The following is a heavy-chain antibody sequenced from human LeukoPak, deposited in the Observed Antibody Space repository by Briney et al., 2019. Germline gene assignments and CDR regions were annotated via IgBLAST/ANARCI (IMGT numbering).Heavy chain of an antibody. CDR3: TNCARAGGYCYYDY. V-gene: IGHV3-23*01. D-gene: IGHD2-21*02. CDR2: ISGSGDAT. CDR1: GFNFNNYA. Sequence: PGGSLRLSCAAPGFNFNNYAMGWVRQAPGKGLSWVSAISGSGDATYYADSVKGRFTISRDNSKNTLYLQVNSLRAEDTAVYYCTNCARAGGYCYYDYWGQGTLVTVSS. J-gene: IGHJ4*02.